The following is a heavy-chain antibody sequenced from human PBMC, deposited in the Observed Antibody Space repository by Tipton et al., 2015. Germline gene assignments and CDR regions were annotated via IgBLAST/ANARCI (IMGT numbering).Heavy chain of an antibody. CDR1: GFTFSTYS. V-gene: IGHV3-21*01. CDR2: ITGSSSYM. CDR3: ARELSGWAPDH. Sequence: SLRLSCAAPGFTFSTYSMNWFRQAPGKGLEWVSSITGSSSYMFYADSVEGRFTISRDNAKNSLFLQMNSLTAEDTAVYFCARELSGWAPDHWGQGTLVTVSS. D-gene: IGHD6-19*01. J-gene: IGHJ4*02.